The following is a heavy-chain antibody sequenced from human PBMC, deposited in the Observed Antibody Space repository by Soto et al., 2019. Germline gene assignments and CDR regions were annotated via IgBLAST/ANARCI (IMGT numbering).Heavy chain of an antibody. Sequence: LSLTCTVSGGSISSGDYYWSWIRQPPGKGLEWIGYIYYSGSTYYNPSLKSRVTISVDTSKNQFSLKLSSVTAADTAVYYCARDRMATTYYFDYWGQGTLVNVSS. V-gene: IGHV4-30-4*01. CDR2: IYYSGST. D-gene: IGHD5-12*01. CDR1: GGSISSGDYY. J-gene: IGHJ4*02. CDR3: ARDRMATTYYFDY.